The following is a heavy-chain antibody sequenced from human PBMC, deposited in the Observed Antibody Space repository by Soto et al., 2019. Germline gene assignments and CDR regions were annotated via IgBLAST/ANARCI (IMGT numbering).Heavy chain of an antibody. D-gene: IGHD3-22*01. J-gene: IGHJ4*02. CDR2: ISAYNGNT. V-gene: IGHV1-18*01. CDR1: GYTFTSYC. CDR3: ARDLELYYYDSSGYLF. Sequence: ASVKVSCKASGYTFTSYCISWVRQAPGQGLEWMGWISAYNGNTNYAQKLQGRVTMTTDTSTSTAYMELRSLRSDDTAVYYCARDLELYYYDSSGYLFWGQGTLVTVST.